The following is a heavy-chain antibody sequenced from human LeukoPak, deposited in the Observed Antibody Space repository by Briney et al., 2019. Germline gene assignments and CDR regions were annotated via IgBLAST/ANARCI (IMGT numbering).Heavy chain of an antibody. CDR2: IYSGGDT. Sequence: GGSLRLSCAASGFFLSNNYMSWVRQAPGKGLEWVSVIYSGGDTYYADSVKGRFTISRDNSKNTLYLQMNSLRAEDTAVYYCAKRHDYGDAYYYYYGMDVWGQGTTVTVSS. D-gene: IGHD4-17*01. J-gene: IGHJ6*02. CDR1: GFFLSNNY. V-gene: IGHV3-66*02. CDR3: AKRHDYGDAYYYYYGMDV.